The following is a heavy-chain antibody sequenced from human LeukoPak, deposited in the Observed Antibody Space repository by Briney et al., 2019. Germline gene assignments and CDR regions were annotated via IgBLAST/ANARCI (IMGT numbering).Heavy chain of an antibody. Sequence: GGSLRLSCAASGFIFSDYYMSWIRQAPGKGLEWVSYISNSGSIIHYADSLKGRFTISRDNAKNSLYLQMNSLRAEDTAVYYCARDEGVIAADPFDYWGQGTLVTVSS. V-gene: IGHV3-11*04. J-gene: IGHJ4*02. CDR1: GFIFSDYY. D-gene: IGHD6-13*01. CDR3: ARDEGVIAADPFDY. CDR2: ISNSGSII.